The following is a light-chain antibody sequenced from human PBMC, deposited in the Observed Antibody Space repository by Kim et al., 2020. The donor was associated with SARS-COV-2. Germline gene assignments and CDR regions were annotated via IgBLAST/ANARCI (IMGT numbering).Light chain of an antibody. V-gene: IGKV3-15*01. CDR2: GAS. J-gene: IGKJ1*01. CDR1: QSVSSN. Sequence: EIVMTQSPATLSVSPGERATLSCRASQSVSSNLALYQQKPGQASRLLIYGASTRATGIPARFSGSGSGTEFTLTISSLQSEDFAVYYCQQYNNWPPWTFGQGTKVDIK. CDR3: QQYNNWPPWT.